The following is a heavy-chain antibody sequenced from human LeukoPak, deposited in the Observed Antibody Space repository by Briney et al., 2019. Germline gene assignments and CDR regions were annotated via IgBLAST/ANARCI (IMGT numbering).Heavy chain of an antibody. CDR3: ARASGTMVRPTPFDY. CDR2: ISAYNGNT. CDR1: GYTFTSYG. D-gene: IGHD3-10*01. V-gene: IGHV1-18*01. J-gene: IGHJ4*02. Sequence: ASVKVSCKASGYTFTSYGISWVRQAPGQGLEWMGWISAYNGNTNYAQKLQGRVTMTTDTSTSTAYMELRSLRSDDTAVYYCARASGTMVRPTPFDYWGQGTLVTVSS.